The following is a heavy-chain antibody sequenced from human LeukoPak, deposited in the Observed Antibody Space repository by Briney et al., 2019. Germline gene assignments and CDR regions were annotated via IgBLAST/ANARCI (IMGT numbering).Heavy chain of an antibody. CDR1: GFNFSSYS. J-gene: IGHJ6*02. D-gene: IGHD6-6*01. CDR3: ARDQKAARKIYGMDV. Sequence: GGSLRLSCAASGFNFSSYSMNWVRQAPGKGLEWVSSISSSSSYIYYADSVKGRFTISRDKAKNSLYPQMNSLRAEDTAVYYCARDQKAARKIYGMDVWGQGTTVTVSS. V-gene: IGHV3-21*01. CDR2: ISSSSSYI.